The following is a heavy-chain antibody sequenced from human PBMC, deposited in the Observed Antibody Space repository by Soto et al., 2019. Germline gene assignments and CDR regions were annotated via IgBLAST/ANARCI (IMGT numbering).Heavy chain of an antibody. D-gene: IGHD3-10*01. Sequence: GSLRLSCAASRFPFSTYALTWVRQAPGKGLEWVSAISGSGGSTHYADSVKGRFTISRDNSMNTVYLQMNSLRAEDTAVYYCAAQGPGRGAFDIWGQGTMVTVSS. CDR1: RFPFSTYA. CDR2: ISGSGGST. V-gene: IGHV3-23*01. CDR3: AAQGPGRGAFDI. J-gene: IGHJ3*02.